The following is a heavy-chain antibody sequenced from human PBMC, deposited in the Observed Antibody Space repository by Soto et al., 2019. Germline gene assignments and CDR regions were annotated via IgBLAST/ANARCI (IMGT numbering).Heavy chain of an antibody. CDR1: GDWSSDWW. CDR3: ARGQGVLGP. V-gene: IGHV4-59*08. Sequence: LSVPSGVVGDWSSDWWSSWIRQPPGKGLEWIGYISYSGSTNYNPSLNSRVTISVDTSKNHFSLKLSSMTAADTAVYYCARGQGVLGPWGQGTLVTV. D-gene: IGHD3-16*01. CDR2: ISYSGST. J-gene: IGHJ5*02.